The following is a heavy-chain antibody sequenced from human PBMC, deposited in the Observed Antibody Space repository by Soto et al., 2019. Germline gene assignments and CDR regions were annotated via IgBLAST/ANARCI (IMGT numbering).Heavy chain of an antibody. D-gene: IGHD3-10*01. CDR3: ARHNYGSASTYFEY. Sequence: SETLSLTCTVSGGSISSYYWSWIRQPPGKGLEWIGYIYYSGSTNYNPSLKSRVTISVDTSKNQFSLKLNSMTAADTAVYYCARHNYGSASTYFEYWGQGTLVTVSS. J-gene: IGHJ4*02. CDR1: GGSISSYY. CDR2: IYYSGST. V-gene: IGHV4-59*08.